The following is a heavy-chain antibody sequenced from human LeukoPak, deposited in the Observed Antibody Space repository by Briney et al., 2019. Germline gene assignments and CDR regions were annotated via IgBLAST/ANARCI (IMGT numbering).Heavy chain of an antibody. CDR2: IYHSGST. V-gene: IGHV4-38-2*01. J-gene: IGHJ5*02. D-gene: IGHD5/OR15-5a*01. CDR1: GYSNSSGYY. Sequence: SDTLSLTCAVSGYSNSSGYYWGSIRQPPGKGLEWIGSIYHSGSTHYNPSLKSRVTISVDTSKNQFSLKLTSMTAADTAVYYCARGDLPAGWFDPWGQGTLVTVSS. CDR3: ARGDLPAGWFDP.